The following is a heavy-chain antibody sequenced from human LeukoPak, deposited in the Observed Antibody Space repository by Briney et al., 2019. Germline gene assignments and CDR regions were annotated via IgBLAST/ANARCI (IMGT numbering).Heavy chain of an antibody. D-gene: IGHD3-3*01. V-gene: IGHV1-69*01. CDR2: IIPIFGTA. J-gene: IGHJ3*02. Sequence: SVKVSCKASGGTFSSYAISWVLQAPGQGLEWMGGIIPIFGTANYAQKFQGRVTITADESTSTAYMELSSLRSEDTAVYYCARERRGPDFWSGQDAFDIWGQGTMVTVS. CDR3: ARERRGPDFWSGQDAFDI. CDR1: GGTFSSYA.